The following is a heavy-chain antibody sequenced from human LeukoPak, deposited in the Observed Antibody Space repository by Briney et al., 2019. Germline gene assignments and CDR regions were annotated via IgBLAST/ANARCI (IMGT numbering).Heavy chain of an antibody. V-gene: IGHV3-23*01. CDR1: GFTFSSYA. CDR3: AKSPPGIAVAGTATTFDY. Sequence: GGSLRLSCAASGFTFSSYAMSWVRQAPGKGLEWVPAISGSGGSTYYADSVKGRFTISRDNSKNTLYLQMNNLRAEDTAVYYCAKSPPGIAVAGTATTFDYWGQGTLVTVSS. D-gene: IGHD6-19*01. J-gene: IGHJ4*02. CDR2: ISGSGGST.